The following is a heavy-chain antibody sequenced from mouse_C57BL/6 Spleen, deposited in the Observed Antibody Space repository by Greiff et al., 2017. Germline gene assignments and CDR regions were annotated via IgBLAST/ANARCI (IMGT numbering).Heavy chain of an antibody. CDR2: ISDGGSYT. D-gene: IGHD2-3*01. J-gene: IGHJ3*01. CDR3: ASDGYYSFFAY. Sequence: DVKLVESGGGLVKPGGSLKLSCAASGFTFSSYAMSWVRQTPEKRLEWVATISDGGSYTYYPDNVKGRFTISRDNAKNNLYLQMSHLKSEDTAMYYCASDGYYSFFAYWGQGTLVTVSA. V-gene: IGHV5-4*03. CDR1: GFTFSSYA.